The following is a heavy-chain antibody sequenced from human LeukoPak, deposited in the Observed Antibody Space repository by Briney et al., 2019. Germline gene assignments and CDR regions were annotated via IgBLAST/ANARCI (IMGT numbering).Heavy chain of an antibody. CDR3: VYCSGLRYWFDP. CDR1: GYTFTGYY. D-gene: IGHD2-15*01. J-gene: IGHJ5*02. Sequence: ASVKVSCKASGYTFTGYYMHWVRQAPGQGLEWMGWINPNSGGTNYAQKFQGRVTMTRDTSISTAYVELSRLRSDDTAVYYCVYCSGLRYWFDPWGQGTLVTVSS. CDR2: INPNSGGT. V-gene: IGHV1-2*02.